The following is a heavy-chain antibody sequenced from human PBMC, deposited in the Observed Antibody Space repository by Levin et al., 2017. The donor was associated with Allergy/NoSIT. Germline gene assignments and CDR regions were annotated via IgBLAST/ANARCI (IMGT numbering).Heavy chain of an antibody. Sequence: GGYLRREGAASGFTFSSYAMSWVRQAPGKGLEGVSAISGSGGSTYYADSFKGRFTISRDNSKNTLYLQMNSLRAEDTAVYYCAKDIGILYWRRRPYFDYWGQGTLVTVSS. CDR3: AKDIGILYWRRRPYFDY. J-gene: IGHJ4*02. V-gene: IGHV3-23*01. CDR2: ISGSGGST. D-gene: IGHD2-8*02. CDR1: GFTFSSYA.